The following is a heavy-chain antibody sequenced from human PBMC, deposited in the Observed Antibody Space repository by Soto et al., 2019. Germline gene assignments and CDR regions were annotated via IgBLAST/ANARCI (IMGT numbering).Heavy chain of an antibody. CDR1: GESISSSYYY. Sequence: SETLSLTCIVSGESISSSYYYWGWIRQPPGKGLEWIGSIYYSGRTYYNPSFKSRVTISIDTSKNQFSLKLSSVTATDTAVYYCARQRTTVVTQAYFDHWGQGALVTVSS. CDR2: IYYSGRT. V-gene: IGHV4-39*01. CDR3: ARQRTTVVTQAYFDH. J-gene: IGHJ4*02. D-gene: IGHD2-21*02.